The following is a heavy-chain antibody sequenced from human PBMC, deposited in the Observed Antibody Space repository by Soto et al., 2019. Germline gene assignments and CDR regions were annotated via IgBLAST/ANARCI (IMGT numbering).Heavy chain of an antibody. CDR1: GGSISSGGYS. CDR2: IYHSGST. D-gene: IGHD6-6*01. V-gene: IGHV4-30-2*01. Sequence: SETLSLTCAVSGGSISSGGYSWSWIRQPPGKGLEWIGYIYHSGSTYYNPSLKSRVTISVDRSKNQFSLKLSSVTAADTAVYYCARTGGSSTHFDYWGQGTLVTVSS. J-gene: IGHJ4*02. CDR3: ARTGGSSTHFDY.